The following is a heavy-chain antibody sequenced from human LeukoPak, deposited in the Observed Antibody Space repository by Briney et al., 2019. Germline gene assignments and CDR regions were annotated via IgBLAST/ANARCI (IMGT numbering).Heavy chain of an antibody. CDR1: GFTFSSYN. Sequence: PGGSLRLFCAASGFTFSSYNMKLVRQAPGKWLECVSFISSNSSYIYYADSVKGRFTISRDNAKNSLYLQMNSLRADDTAVYYCARASGFNYYFDYWGQGALVTVSS. CDR2: ISSNSSYI. V-gene: IGHV3-21*01. CDR3: ARASGFNYYFDY. D-gene: IGHD3-9*01. J-gene: IGHJ4*02.